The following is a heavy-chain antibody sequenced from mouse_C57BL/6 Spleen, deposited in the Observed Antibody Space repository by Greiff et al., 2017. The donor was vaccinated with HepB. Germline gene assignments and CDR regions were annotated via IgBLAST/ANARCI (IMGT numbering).Heavy chain of an antibody. CDR3: ARQVYYDYEDYAMDY. J-gene: IGHJ4*01. V-gene: IGHV1-81*01. D-gene: IGHD2-4*01. Sequence: QVQLQQSGAELARPGASVKLSCKASGYTFTSYGISWVKQRTGQGLEWIGEIYPRSGNTYYNEKFKGKATLTADKSSSTAYMELRSLTSEDSAVYFCARQVYYDYEDYAMDYWGQGTSVTVSS. CDR2: IYPRSGNT. CDR1: GYTFTSYG.